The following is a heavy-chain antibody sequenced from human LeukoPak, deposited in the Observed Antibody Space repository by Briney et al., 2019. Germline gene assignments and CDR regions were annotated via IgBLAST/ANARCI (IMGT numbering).Heavy chain of an antibody. D-gene: IGHD6-19*01. CDR1: GGSISSHY. J-gene: IGHJ6*03. CDR2: IYHSGST. CDR3: ARGYLQWLAQYYYYYMDV. V-gene: IGHV4-59*11. Sequence: SETLSLTCTVSGGSISSHYWSWIRQPPGKGLEWIGYIYHSGSTYYNPSLKSRVTISVDRSKNQFSLKLSSVTAADTAVYYCARGYLQWLAQYYYYYMDVWGKGTTVTVSS.